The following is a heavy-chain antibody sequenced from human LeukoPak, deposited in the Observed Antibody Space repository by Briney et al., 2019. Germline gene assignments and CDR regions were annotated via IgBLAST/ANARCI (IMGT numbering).Heavy chain of an antibody. CDR2: IYYSGGT. CDR3: ARLKYYYDSSGYRAEYFQH. D-gene: IGHD3-22*01. CDR1: GGSISSYY. Sequence: SETLSLTCTVSGGSISSYYWSWIRQPPGKGLEWIGYIYYSGGTNYNPSLKSRVTISVYTSKNQLSLKLSSVTAADTAVYYCARLKYYYDSSGYRAEYFQHWGQGTLVTVSS. J-gene: IGHJ1*01. V-gene: IGHV4-59*01.